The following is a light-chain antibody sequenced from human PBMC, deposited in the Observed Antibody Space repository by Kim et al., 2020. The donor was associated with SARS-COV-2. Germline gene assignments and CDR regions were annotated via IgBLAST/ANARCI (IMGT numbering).Light chain of an antibody. Sequence: SASVGDRVNSTCQASQSISTYFNWYQHKAGQAPKHLIFAACSFESGVPSRFSGSGSGTDFTLINSSVQVEDFATYYCQQSYSTPRTFGQGTKLEN. CDR2: AAC. CDR1: QSISTY. J-gene: IGKJ2*01. CDR3: QQSYSTPRT. V-gene: IGKV1-39*01.